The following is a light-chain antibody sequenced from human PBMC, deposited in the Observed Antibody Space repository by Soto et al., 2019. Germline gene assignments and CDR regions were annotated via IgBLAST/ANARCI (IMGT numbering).Light chain of an antibody. CDR3: QQYYSYPWT. J-gene: IGKJ1*01. CDR2: AAS. CDR1: QGISSY. V-gene: IGKV1-8*01. Sequence: AIRMTHSPSSFSASTGDRVTITCRASQGISSYLAWYQQKPGKAPKLLIYAASTLQSGVPSRFSGSGSGTNFSLTITCLQSEDFATYYCQQYYSYPWTFGQGTKVDIK.